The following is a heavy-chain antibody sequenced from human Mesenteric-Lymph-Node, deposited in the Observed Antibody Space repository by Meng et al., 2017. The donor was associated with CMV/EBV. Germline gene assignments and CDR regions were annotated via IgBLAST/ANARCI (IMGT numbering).Heavy chain of an antibody. CDR3: AKAIDSYLLRAFDI. V-gene: IGHV3-74*01. D-gene: IGHD3-16*02. Sequence: GGSLRLSCAASGFTFSSYWMHWVRQAPGKGLVWVSRINSDGSSTSYADSVKGRFTISRDNAENSVYLQMNSLRDEDTALYHCAKAIDSYLLRAFDIWGPGTMVTVSS. CDR1: GFTFSSYW. J-gene: IGHJ3*02. CDR2: INSDGSST.